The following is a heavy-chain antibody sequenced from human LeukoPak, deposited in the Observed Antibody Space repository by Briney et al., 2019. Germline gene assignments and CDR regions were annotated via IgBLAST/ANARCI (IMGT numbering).Heavy chain of an antibody. Sequence: PSETLSLTCTVSGGSISSSSYYWGWIRQPPGKGLEWIGSIYYSGSTYYNPSLKSRVTISVDTSKNQFSLKLSSVTAADTAVYYCARDSETEAMVGYWGQGTLVTVSS. D-gene: IGHD5-18*01. V-gene: IGHV4-39*07. J-gene: IGHJ4*02. CDR2: IYYSGST. CDR3: ARDSETEAMVGY. CDR1: GGSISSSSYY.